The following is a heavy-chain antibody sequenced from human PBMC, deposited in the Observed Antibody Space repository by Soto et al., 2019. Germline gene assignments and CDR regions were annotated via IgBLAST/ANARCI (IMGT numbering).Heavy chain of an antibody. CDR1: GFTFSSHS. J-gene: IGHJ5*02. CDR3: ARVSEDSSGWTNWFDP. V-gene: IGHV3-21*01. CDR2: ISSSSSYI. Sequence: GGSLRLSCAASGFTFSSHSMNWVRQAPGKGLEWVSSISSSSSYIYYADSVKGRFTISRDNAKNSLYLQMNSLRAEDTAVYYCARVSEDSSGWTNWFDPWGQGTLVTVSS. D-gene: IGHD6-19*01.